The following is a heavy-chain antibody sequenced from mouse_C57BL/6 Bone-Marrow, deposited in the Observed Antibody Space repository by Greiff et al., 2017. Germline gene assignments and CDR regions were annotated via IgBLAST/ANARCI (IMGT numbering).Heavy chain of an antibody. V-gene: IGHV1-72*01. D-gene: IGHD1-1*01. CDR1: GYTFTSYW. CDR3: ASPDYYGSSCVPHYYAMDC. J-gene: IGHJ4*01. Sequence: QVQLQQPGAELVKPGASVKLSCKASGYTFTSYWMHWVKQRPGRGLEWIGRIDPNSGGTKYNEKFKSKATLTVDKPSSTAYMQLTSLTSEDSAVYYCASPDYYGSSCVPHYYAMDCWGQGTSVTVSS. CDR2: IDPNSGGT.